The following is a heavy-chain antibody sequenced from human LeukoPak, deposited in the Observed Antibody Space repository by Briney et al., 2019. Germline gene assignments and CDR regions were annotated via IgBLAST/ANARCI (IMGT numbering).Heavy chain of an antibody. D-gene: IGHD6-13*01. CDR1: GFTFSSYG. V-gene: IGHV3-30*02. J-gene: IGHJ4*02. CDR2: IRYDGNNK. Sequence: GGSLRLSCAASGFTFSSYGMHWVRQAPGKGLEWVAFIRYDGNNKYFVDSVKGRFTISRDNSKNTLYLQMNSLRAEDTAVYYCAKERGVGAGRTYLLLYYFDYWGQGTLVTVSS. CDR3: AKERGVGAGRTYLLLYYFDY.